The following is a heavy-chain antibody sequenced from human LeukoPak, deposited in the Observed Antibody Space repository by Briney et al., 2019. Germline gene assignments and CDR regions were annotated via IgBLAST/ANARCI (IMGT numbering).Heavy chain of an antibody. CDR3: GRGIQSFDP. CDR1: GYTFTAYY. Sequence: ASVKVSCKASGYTFTAYYIHWVRQAPGQGLEWMGRIDPNSGDTKYAQKFQDRVTMTRDTSMNTAYMEVSSLRYDDTAVYYCGRGIQSFDPWGQGTLVTVSS. CDR2: IDPNSGDT. J-gene: IGHJ5*02. V-gene: IGHV1-2*06.